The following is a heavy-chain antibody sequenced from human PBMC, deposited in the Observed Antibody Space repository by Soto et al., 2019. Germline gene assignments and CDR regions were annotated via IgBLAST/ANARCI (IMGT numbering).Heavy chain of an antibody. D-gene: IGHD3-22*01. CDR3: AKGKDYYDSSGSTPLDY. CDR1: GFTFSSYG. J-gene: IGHJ4*02. Sequence: GGSLRLSCAASGFTFSSYGMHWVRQAPGKGLEWVAVISYDGSNKYYADPVKGRFTISRDNSKNTLYLQMNSLRAEDTAVYYCAKGKDYYDSSGSTPLDYWGRGTLVTVSS. V-gene: IGHV3-30*18. CDR2: ISYDGSNK.